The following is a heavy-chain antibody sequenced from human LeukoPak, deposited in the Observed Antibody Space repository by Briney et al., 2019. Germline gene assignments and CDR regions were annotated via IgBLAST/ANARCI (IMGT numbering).Heavy chain of an antibody. D-gene: IGHD3-10*01. J-gene: IGHJ4*02. CDR3: ARGSRSTLSGFDY. CDR1: GFTFSSYW. V-gene: IGHV3-74*01. CDR2: INSDGSST. Sequence: GGSLRLSCAASGFTFSSYWMHWVRQAPGKGLVWVSRINSDGSSTIYADSVKGRFTISRDNAKNTLYLQMNSLRAEDTAVYYCARGSRSTLSGFDYWGQGTLVTVSS.